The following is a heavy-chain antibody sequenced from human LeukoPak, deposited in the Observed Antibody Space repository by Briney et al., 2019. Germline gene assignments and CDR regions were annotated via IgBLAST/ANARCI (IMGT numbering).Heavy chain of an antibody. CDR2: FYNSGST. CDR1: GGSISSTSYY. V-gene: IGHV4-39*07. CDR3: ARGPGIAVAVDY. J-gene: IGHJ4*02. D-gene: IGHD6-19*01. Sequence: SETLSLTCTVSGGSISSTSYYWDWIRQPPGKGLERIGNFYNSGSTHYNPSLKSRVTKSVDTSKNQFSLKLSSVTAADTAVYYCARGPGIAVAVDYWGQGTLVTVSS.